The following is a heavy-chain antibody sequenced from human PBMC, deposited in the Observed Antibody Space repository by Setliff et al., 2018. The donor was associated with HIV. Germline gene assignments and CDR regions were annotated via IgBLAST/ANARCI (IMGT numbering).Heavy chain of an antibody. CDR3: ARDWTPYYYDSSGYYYGIGAFDI. D-gene: IGHD3-22*01. J-gene: IGHJ3*02. V-gene: IGHV4-4*07. CDR2: IYSSGST. Sequence: SETLSLTCTVSGGSMSGYYWNWIRQPAGKGLEWIGRIYSSGSTNHNPSLKSRVNMSVDTSKNQFSLSLNYVTAADTAVYFCARDWTPYYYDSSGYYYGIGAFDIWGQGTMVTVSS. CDR1: GGSMSGYY.